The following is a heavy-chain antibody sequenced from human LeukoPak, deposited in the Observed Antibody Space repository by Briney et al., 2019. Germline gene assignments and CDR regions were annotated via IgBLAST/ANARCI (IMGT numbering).Heavy chain of an antibody. CDR1: GGTFSSYA. V-gene: IGHV1-69*05. J-gene: IGHJ5*02. D-gene: IGHD2-2*01. CDR3: ARDCSSTSCYGPPTGWFDP. CDR2: IIPIFGTA. Sequence: SVKVSCKASGGTFSSYAIGWVRQAPGQGLEWMGRIIPIFGTANYAQKFQGRVTITTDESTSTAYMELSSLRSEDAAVYYCARDCSSTSCYGPPTGWFDPWGQGTLVTVSS.